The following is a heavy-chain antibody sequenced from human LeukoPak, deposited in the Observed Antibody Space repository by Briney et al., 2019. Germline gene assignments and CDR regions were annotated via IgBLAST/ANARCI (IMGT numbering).Heavy chain of an antibody. J-gene: IGHJ4*02. D-gene: IGHD6-19*01. CDR1: GFTFSDEY. CDR3: ARSRGAGPGAYFDY. V-gene: IGHV3-11*03. Sequence: KSGGSLRFSCAASGFTFSDEYMSWIRQAPGKGLEWVSYISNSGSYTNYADSVKGRFTISRDNAENSLYLQMNSLRAEDTAVYYCARSRGAGPGAYFDYWGQGTLITVSS. CDR2: ISNSGSYT.